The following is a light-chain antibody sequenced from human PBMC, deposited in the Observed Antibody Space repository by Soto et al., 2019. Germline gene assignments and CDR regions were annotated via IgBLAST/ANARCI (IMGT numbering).Light chain of an antibody. J-gene: IGKJ5*01. CDR3: QQYGSSPST. CDR2: EAS. CDR1: QSVGSD. V-gene: IGKV3-20*01. Sequence: EIVMTQSPATLSVSPWERATLSCRASQSVGSDLAWYQQKPGQAPRLVIYEASTRATGTPDRFSGSGSATDFTLTISRLEPEDFAVYYCQQYGSSPSTFGQGTRLEIK.